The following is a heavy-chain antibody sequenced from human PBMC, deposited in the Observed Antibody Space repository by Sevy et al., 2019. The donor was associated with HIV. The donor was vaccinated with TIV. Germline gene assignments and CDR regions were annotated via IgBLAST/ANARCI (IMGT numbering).Heavy chain of an antibody. D-gene: IGHD1-26*01. J-gene: IGHJ4*02. CDR1: AFTFSSYA. Sequence: GGSLRLSCAASAFTFSSYAMSWVRQAPGKGLEWVSAISGRGGSTYYADSVKGRFTISRDNSKNTLYLQMNSLRAEDTAVYYCAKDSGSYYLPRYYFDYWGQGTLVTVSS. V-gene: IGHV3-23*01. CDR3: AKDSGSYYLPRYYFDY. CDR2: ISGRGGST.